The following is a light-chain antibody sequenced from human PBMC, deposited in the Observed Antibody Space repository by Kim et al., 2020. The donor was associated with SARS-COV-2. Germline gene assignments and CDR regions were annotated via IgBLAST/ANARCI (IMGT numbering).Light chain of an antibody. CDR3: CSYAGKYTWV. J-gene: IGLJ3*02. CDR2: DVD. CDR1: PRNIGAYNY. V-gene: IGLV2-11*01. Sequence: QSALTQPRSVSGSPGQSVTISCTGTPRNIGAYNYVSWYQQFPGKAPKLIISDVDKRPSGVPDRFSGSKSGETASLTISGLQPDYEAEYSCCSYAGKYTWVFGGGTQLTVL.